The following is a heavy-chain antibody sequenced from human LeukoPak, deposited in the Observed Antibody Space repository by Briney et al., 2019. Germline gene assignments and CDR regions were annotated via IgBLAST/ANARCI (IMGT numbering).Heavy chain of an antibody. J-gene: IGHJ4*02. Sequence: GSLRLSCAVSGITLSNYGMSWVRQAPGKGLEWVAGISDSGGRTNYADSVKGRFTISRDNSKNTLYLQMNSLRAEDTAVYYCAANYDILTGYFVYWGQGTLVTVSS. V-gene: IGHV3-23*01. CDR2: ISDSGGRT. CDR3: AANYDILTGYFVY. CDR1: GITLSNYG. D-gene: IGHD3-9*01.